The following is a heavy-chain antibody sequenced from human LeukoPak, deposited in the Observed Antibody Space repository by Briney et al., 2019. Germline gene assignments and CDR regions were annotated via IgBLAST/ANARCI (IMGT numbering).Heavy chain of an antibody. CDR3: ARLLRDFWSGYYPDY. CDR2: IYTSGST. J-gene: IGHJ4*02. D-gene: IGHD3-3*01. Sequence: SETLSLTCTVSGDSLSSSYWSWVRQPAGKGLEWIGRIYTSGSTNYNPSLKSRVTMSVDTSKNQFSLKLSSVTAADTAVYYCARLLRDFWSGYYPDYWGQGTLVTVSS. CDR1: GDSLSSSY. V-gene: IGHV4-4*07.